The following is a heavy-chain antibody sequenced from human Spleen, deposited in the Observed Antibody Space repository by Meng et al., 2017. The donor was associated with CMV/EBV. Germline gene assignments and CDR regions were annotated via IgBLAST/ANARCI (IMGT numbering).Heavy chain of an antibody. V-gene: IGHV4-34*01. J-gene: IGHJ4*02. CDR2: INHTGGT. D-gene: IGHD2-21*02. CDR3: ARGRVTDFDY. CDR1: GGPFIGYY. Sequence: LSCTCAAYGGPFIGYYWNWIRQSPGKGLEWIGEINHTGGTNYNLSLKSRVTISVDKSKNQFSLKVTSVTAVDTAVYYCARGRVTDFDYWGQGTLVTVSS.